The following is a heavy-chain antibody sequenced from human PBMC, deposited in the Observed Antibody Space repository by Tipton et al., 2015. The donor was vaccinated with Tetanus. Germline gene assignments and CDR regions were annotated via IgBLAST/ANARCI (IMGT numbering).Heavy chain of an antibody. CDR3: ARDASRYTYGSNYFDY. V-gene: IGHV3-7*01. CDR1: GFDFRSDW. Sequence: SLRLSCAASGFDFRSDWMTWVRQAPGKGLEWVANIKQDGNEKYHVDSVKGRFTISRDNAKNSLYLQMSSPRAEDTAVYYCARDASRYTYGSNYFDYWGQGTLVTVSS. CDR2: IKQDGNEK. D-gene: IGHD5-18*01. J-gene: IGHJ4*02.